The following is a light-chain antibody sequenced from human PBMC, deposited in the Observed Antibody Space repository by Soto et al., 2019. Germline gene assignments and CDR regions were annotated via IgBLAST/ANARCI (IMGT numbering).Light chain of an antibody. J-gene: IGKJ1*01. Sequence: AIQMTHSPSSLSASVGDGVTITCRASQGIRNDLGWYHQKPGKAPKLLIYAASSLQSGVPSRFSGSGSGTDFTLTISSLQPEDFATYYCLQDYNYPWTFGQGTMVDI. CDR1: QGIRND. CDR2: AAS. V-gene: IGKV1-6*01. CDR3: LQDYNYPWT.